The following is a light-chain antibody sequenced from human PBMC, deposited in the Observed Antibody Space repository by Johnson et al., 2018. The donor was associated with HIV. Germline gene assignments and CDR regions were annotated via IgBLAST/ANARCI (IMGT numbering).Light chain of an antibody. V-gene: IGLV1-51*02. J-gene: IGLJ1*01. CDR2: ENN. CDR3: GTWDSSLSAYV. Sequence: QSVLTQPPSVSAAPGQKVTISFSGNSSNIGKNYVSWYQHLPGTAPKLVIHENNKRPSGIPDRFSGSKSGTSATLGITGLQTGDEADYYCGTWDSSLSAYVFGTGTKVTVL. CDR1: SSNIGKNY.